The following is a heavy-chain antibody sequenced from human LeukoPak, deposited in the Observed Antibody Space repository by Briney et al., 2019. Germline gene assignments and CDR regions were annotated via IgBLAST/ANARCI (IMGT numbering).Heavy chain of an antibody. CDR1: GGSISSYY. V-gene: IGHV4-4*07. CDR2: IYTSGST. J-gene: IGHJ5*02. Sequence: PSETLSLTCTVSGGSISSYYWSWIRQPAGKGLEWIGRIYTSGSTNYNPSLKSRVTMSVDTSKNQFSLKLSSVTAADTAVHYCAGYYYGSGSYYMGNWFDPWGQGTLVTVSS. CDR3: AGYYYGSGSYYMGNWFDP. D-gene: IGHD3-10*01.